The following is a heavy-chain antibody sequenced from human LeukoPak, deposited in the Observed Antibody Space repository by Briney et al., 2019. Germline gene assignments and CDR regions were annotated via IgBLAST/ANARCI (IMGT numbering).Heavy chain of an antibody. CDR1: GYTFTGYY. V-gene: IGHV1-2*02. J-gene: IGHJ4*02. Sequence: ASVKVSCKASGYTFTGYYMHWVRQAPGQGLEWMGWINPNSCGTNYAQKFQGRVTMTRDTSISTAYMELSRLRSDDTAVYYCARAGSGYSGYGYYWGQGTLVTVSS. D-gene: IGHD5-12*01. CDR2: INPNSCGT. CDR3: ARAGSGYSGYGYY.